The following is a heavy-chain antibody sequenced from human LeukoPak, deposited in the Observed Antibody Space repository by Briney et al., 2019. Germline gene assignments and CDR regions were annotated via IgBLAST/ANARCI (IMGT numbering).Heavy chain of an antibody. CDR1: GGSISGSNW. CDR2: IFHTGST. CDR3: ARDRAGGHDYGDLYWYFDL. Sequence: SETLSLSCAVSGGSISGSNWWNWVRQPPGKGLEWIGEIFHTGSTNYNPSLKSRVTISVDNSKNQFSLKLSSVTAADTAVYYCARDRAGGHDYGDLYWYFDLWGRGTLVTVSS. J-gene: IGHJ2*01. V-gene: IGHV4-4*02. D-gene: IGHD4-17*01.